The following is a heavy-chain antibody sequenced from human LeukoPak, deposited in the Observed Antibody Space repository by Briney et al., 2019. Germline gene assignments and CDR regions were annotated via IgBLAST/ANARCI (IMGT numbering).Heavy chain of an antibody. J-gene: IGHJ3*02. CDR2: INPNSGGT. CDR3: AREAYSSGWYGRNAFDI. V-gene: IGHV1-2*02. D-gene: IGHD6-19*01. CDR1: GYTFTGYY. Sequence: VASVKVSCKASGYTFTGYYMHWVRQAPGQGLEWMGWINPNSGGTNYAQKFQGRVTMTRDTSISTAYMELSRLRSDDTAVYYCAREAYSSGWYGRNAFDIWGQGTMVTVSS.